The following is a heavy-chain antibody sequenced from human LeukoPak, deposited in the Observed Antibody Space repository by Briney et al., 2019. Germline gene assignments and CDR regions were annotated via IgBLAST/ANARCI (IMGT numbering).Heavy chain of an antibody. CDR3: ARSGRYGDYQVDY. Sequence: SETLSLTCAVSGYSISSSNWWGWTRQPPGKGLEWIGYIYYSGSTYYNPSLKSRVTMSVDTSKNQFSLKLSSVTAVDTAVYYCARSGRYGDYQVDYWGQGTLVTVSS. V-gene: IGHV4-28*01. CDR1: GYSISSSNW. CDR2: IYYSGST. D-gene: IGHD4-17*01. J-gene: IGHJ4*02.